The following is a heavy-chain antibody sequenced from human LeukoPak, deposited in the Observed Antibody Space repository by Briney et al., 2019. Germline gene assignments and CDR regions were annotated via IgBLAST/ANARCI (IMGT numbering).Heavy chain of an antibody. Sequence: GGFLRLSCAASGFSFSSYEMNWVRQAPGKGLEWLSYISSSADTTYYADSVRGRFTISRDNAKNSMHLQMDSLRAEDTAVYYCARDRKITFGGGFDYWGQGTLVTVSS. D-gene: IGHD3-16*01. V-gene: IGHV3-48*03. CDR3: ARDRKITFGGGFDY. CDR2: ISSSADTT. CDR1: GFSFSSYE. J-gene: IGHJ4*02.